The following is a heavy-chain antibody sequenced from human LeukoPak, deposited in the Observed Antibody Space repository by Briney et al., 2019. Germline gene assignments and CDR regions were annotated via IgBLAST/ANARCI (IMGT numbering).Heavy chain of an antibody. CDR1: GGSISSGDYY. CDR3: ARVPGSSGYYYFGLYYGMDV. CDR2: IYYSGST. V-gene: IGHV4-30-4*01. J-gene: IGHJ6*02. D-gene: IGHD3-22*01. Sequence: SETLSLTCTVSGGSISSGDYYGSWIRQPPGKGLEWIGYIYYSGSTYYNPSLKSRVTISVDTSKNQFSLKLSSVTAADTAVYYCARVPGSSGYYYFGLYYGMDVWGQGTTVTVSS.